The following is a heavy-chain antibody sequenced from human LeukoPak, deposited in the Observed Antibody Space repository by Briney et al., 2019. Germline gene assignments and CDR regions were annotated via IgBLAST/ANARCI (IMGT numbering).Heavy chain of an antibody. CDR3: AREGYYYDSSGYYYNFDY. D-gene: IGHD3-22*01. CDR2: ISYDGSNK. V-gene: IGHV3-30-3*01. J-gene: IGHJ4*02. Sequence: GGSLRLSCAASGFTFGSYAMHWVRQAPGKGLEWVAVISYDGSNKYYADSVKGRFTISRDNSKNTLYLQMNSLRAEDTAVYYCAREGYYYDSSGYYYNFDYWGQGTLVTVSS. CDR1: GFTFGSYA.